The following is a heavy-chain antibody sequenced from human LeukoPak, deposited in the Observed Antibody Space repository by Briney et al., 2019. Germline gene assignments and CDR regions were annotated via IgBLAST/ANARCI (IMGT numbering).Heavy chain of an antibody. D-gene: IGHD3-16*02. CDR2: IYYSGST. J-gene: IGHJ4*02. CDR3: AVRYTSGGYYFDY. V-gene: IGHV4-39*01. Sequence: PSETLSLTCTVSRGSISSSSYYWGWIRQPPGKGLEWIGSIYYSGSTYYNPSLKSRVTISVDTSKNQFSLKLSSVTAADTAVYYCAVRYTSGGYYFDYWGQGTLVTVSS. CDR1: RGSISSSSYY.